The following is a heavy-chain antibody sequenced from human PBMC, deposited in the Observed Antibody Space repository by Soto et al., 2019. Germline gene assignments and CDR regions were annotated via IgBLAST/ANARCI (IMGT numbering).Heavy chain of an antibody. CDR1: GFTFSSYS. D-gene: IGHD2-2*01. J-gene: IGHJ4*02. CDR3: ARGGVVVPAADDFDY. V-gene: IGHV3-21*01. Sequence: EVQLVESGGGLVKPGGSLRLSCAASGFTFSSYSMNWVRQAPGKGLEWVSSISSSSSYIYYADSGKGRFTISRDNAKNSLYLQMNSLRAEDTAVYYCARGGVVVPAADDFDYWGQGTLVTVSS. CDR2: ISSSSSYI.